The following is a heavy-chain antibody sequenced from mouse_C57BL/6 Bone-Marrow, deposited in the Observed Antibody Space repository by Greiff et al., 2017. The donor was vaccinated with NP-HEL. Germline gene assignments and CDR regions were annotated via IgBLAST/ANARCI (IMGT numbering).Heavy chain of an antibody. CDR2: FYPGSGSI. J-gene: IGHJ3*01. CDR1: GYPFTEYT. D-gene: IGHD2-2*01. Sequence: VQLQQSGAELVKPGASVKLSCKASGYPFTEYTIHWVKQRSGQGLEWIGWFYPGSGSIKNNEKFKDKATLTADKSSSTAYMELSRLTPEYSAVYFCARHEAPYAYDLSWFAFWGQETLVTVSA. CDR3: ARHEAPYAYDLSWFAF. V-gene: IGHV1-62-2*01.